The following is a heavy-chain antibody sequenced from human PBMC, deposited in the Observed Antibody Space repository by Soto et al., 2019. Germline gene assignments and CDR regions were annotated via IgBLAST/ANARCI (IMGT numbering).Heavy chain of an antibody. CDR1: GFTFSSYG. CDR2: KWYDGSNK. Sequence: QVQLVESGGGVVQPGRSLRLSCAASGFTFSSYGMHWVRQAPGKGLEWVAVKWYDGSNKYYADSVTSRFTISIENSKNTLYLQMNSLRAEDTAVYYCAREGTYFSGGSCYPHFDYWGQGTLVTVSS. CDR3: AREGTYFSGGSCYPHFDY. V-gene: IGHV3-33*01. J-gene: IGHJ4*02. D-gene: IGHD2-15*01.